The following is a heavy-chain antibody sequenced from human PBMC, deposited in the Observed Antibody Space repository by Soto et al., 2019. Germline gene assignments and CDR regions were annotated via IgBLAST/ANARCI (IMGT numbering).Heavy chain of an antibody. CDR3: ARDLSGDYGSLWFDP. D-gene: IGHD4-17*01. Sequence: QVQLVESGGGVVQPGRSLRLSCAASGLTFSSDARHWVRQAPGRGLEWVAVISYDGINIHYADSVKGRFTISRDNSKTTLYLQMNSLRGEDTAVYYCARDLSGDYGSLWFDPWGQGTLVTVSS. V-gene: IGHV3-30-3*01. CDR1: GLTFSSDA. CDR2: ISYDGINI. J-gene: IGHJ5*02.